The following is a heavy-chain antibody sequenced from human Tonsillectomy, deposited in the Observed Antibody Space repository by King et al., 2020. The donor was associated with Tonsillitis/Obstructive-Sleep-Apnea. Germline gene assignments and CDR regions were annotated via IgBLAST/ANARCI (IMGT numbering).Heavy chain of an antibody. CDR2: ISSSSSTI. D-gene: IGHD3-10*01. J-gene: IGHJ4*02. Sequence: VQLVESGGGLVQPGGSLRLSCAASGFTFSSYSMNWVRQAPGKGLEWVSYISSSSSTIYYADSVKGRFTISRDNAKNSLYLQMNSLRDEDTAVYYCARERGITMVQGVIIPFDYWGQGTLVTVSS. V-gene: IGHV3-48*02. CDR1: GFTFSSYS. CDR3: ARERGITMVQGVIIPFDY.